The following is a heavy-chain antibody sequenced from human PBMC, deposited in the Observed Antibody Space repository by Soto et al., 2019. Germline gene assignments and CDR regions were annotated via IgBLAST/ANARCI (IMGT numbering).Heavy chain of an antibody. CDR3: ALPSCGGDCYSPFDY. D-gene: IGHD2-21*02. CDR1: GFGLSTYA. Sequence: ELQLLESGGGFVQPGGSLRLSCTASGFGLSTYAISWVRQAPGKGLEWVSVISANSGNTDYADSVKGRFTISRDKSENTVFLQMNRVRAEDTAVYYCALPSCGGDCYSPFDYWGQGTLVTVSS. CDR2: ISANSGNT. V-gene: IGHV3-23*01. J-gene: IGHJ4*02.